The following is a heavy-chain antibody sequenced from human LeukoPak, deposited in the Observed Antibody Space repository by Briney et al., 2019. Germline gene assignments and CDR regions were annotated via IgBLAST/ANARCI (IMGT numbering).Heavy chain of an antibody. CDR1: GYTLTGYY. CDR3: ARDGASGYLADY. J-gene: IGHJ4*02. D-gene: IGHD3-3*01. CDR2: INPNSGST. V-gene: IGHV1-2*02. Sequence: VASVKVSCKASGYTLTGYYMHWVRQAPGQGLEWMGWINPNSGSTNYAQKFQGRVTMTRDTSISTAYMELSRLGSNDTAVYYCARDGASGYLADYWGQGTLVTVSS.